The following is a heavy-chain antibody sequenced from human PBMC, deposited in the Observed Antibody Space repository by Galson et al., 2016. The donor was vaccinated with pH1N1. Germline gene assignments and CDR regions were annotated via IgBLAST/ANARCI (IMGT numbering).Heavy chain of an antibody. Sequence: SETLSLTCTVSGGSISSSYWNWIRQPPGKGLEWIGYIYYSGATDYNPSLKSRVTISLDTPKNQFSLKMTSVTAADTAVYYCARVKVFYFDYWGQGTLVTVSS. CDR2: IYYSGAT. J-gene: IGHJ4*02. V-gene: IGHV4-59*08. CDR3: ARVKVFYFDY. CDR1: GGSISSSY.